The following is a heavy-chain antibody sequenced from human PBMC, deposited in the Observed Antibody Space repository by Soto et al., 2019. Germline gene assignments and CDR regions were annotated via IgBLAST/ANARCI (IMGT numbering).Heavy chain of an antibody. D-gene: IGHD3-22*01. CDR1: GFTFSSYS. J-gene: IGHJ4*02. V-gene: IGHV3-21*01. Sequence: PGGSLRLSCAASGFTFSSYSMNWVRQAPGKGLEWGSSISSSSSYIYYADSVKGRFTISRDNAKNSLYLQMNSLRAEDTAVYYCASLSPGDYYDSSGGWGQGTLVTVSS. CDR3: ASLSPGDYYDSSGG. CDR2: ISSSSSYI.